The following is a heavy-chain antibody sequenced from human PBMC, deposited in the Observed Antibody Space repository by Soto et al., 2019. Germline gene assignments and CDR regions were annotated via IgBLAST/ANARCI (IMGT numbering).Heavy chain of an antibody. CDR1: GGSFSGYY. CDR2: INHSGST. V-gene: IGHV4-34*01. J-gene: IGHJ6*02. D-gene: IGHD3-3*01. Sequence: PSETLSLICAVYGGSFSGYYWSWIRQPPGKGLEWIGEINHSGSTNYNPSLKSRVTISVDTSKNQFSLKLSSVTAADTAVYYCARQAYYDFWSGYYTWENYYYYGMDVWRQGTTVTVSS. CDR3: ARQAYYDFWSGYYTWENYYYYGMDV.